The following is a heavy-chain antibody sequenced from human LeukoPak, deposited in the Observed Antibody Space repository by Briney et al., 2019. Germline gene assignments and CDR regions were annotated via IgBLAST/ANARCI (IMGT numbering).Heavy chain of an antibody. CDR2: VYYTGST. Sequence: PSETLSLTCTVSGDSISSTSYYWAWIRQPPGKGLEWIGSVYYTGSTYYNPSLKSRVTISIDTSKNQFSLRLNSVTAADTAVFYCARLSDGAVAGNWGQGTLVTVSS. CDR1: GDSISSTSYY. J-gene: IGHJ4*02. V-gene: IGHV4-39*01. D-gene: IGHD6-19*01. CDR3: ARLSDGAVAGN.